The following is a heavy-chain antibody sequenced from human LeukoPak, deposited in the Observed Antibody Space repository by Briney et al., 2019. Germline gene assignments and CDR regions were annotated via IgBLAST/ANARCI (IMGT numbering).Heavy chain of an antibody. Sequence: SQTLSLTCTVSGGSISSGNYYWTWIRQPAGKGLEWIGRIYASGSTNYNPSLKSRVTISVDTSKNHFSLKLTSVTAADTAVYYCARRAAATNAGFDPWGQGTLVTVSS. V-gene: IGHV4-61*02. CDR3: ARRAAATNAGFDP. CDR2: IYASGST. CDR1: GGSISSGNYY. D-gene: IGHD6-13*01. J-gene: IGHJ5*02.